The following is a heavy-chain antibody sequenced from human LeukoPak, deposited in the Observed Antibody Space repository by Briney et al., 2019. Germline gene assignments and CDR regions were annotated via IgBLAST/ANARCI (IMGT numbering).Heavy chain of an antibody. CDR2: IYYSGST. Sequence: SETLSLTCTVSGCSISSYYWSWIRQPPGKGLEWIGYIYYSGSTNYNPSLKSRVTISVDTSKNQFSLKLSSVTAADTAVYYCASLGVGATGAFDIWGQGTMVTVSS. CDR1: GCSISSYY. CDR3: ASLGVGATGAFDI. J-gene: IGHJ3*02. D-gene: IGHD1-26*01. V-gene: IGHV4-59*08.